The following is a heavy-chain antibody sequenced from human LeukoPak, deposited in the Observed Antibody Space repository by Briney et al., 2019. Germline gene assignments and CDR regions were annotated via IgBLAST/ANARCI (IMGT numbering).Heavy chain of an antibody. CDR3: ARDPRTVRI. V-gene: IGHV3-11*06. D-gene: IGHD1-1*01. J-gene: IGHJ4*02. Sequence: PGGSLGLSCAASGFTFTDSYMTWVRQAPGKGLEWLSYISGSGDDTNYADSVRGRFTISRDNAKNSLYLRMNSLRVEDTAVYYCARDPRTVRIWGQGTLVTVSS. CDR1: GFTFTDSY. CDR2: ISGSGDDT.